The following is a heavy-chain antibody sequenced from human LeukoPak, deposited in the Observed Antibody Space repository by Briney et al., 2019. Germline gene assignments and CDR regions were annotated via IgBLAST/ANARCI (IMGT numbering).Heavy chain of an antibody. CDR3: ARDTQYDDFWSGYFDY. D-gene: IGHD3-3*01. CDR2: INPSGGST. V-gene: IGHV1-46*01. J-gene: IGHJ4*02. Sequence: ASVKVSCKASGYTFTSYYMHWVRQAPGQGLGWMGIINPSGGSTSYAQKFQGRVTMTRDTSTSTVYMELSSLRSEDTAVYYCARDTQYDDFWSGYFDYWGQGTLVTVSS. CDR1: GYTFTSYY.